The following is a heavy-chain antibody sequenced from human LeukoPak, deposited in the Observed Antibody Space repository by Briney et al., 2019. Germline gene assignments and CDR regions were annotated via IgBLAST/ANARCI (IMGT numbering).Heavy chain of an antibody. CDR3: AREELLTGTGSDP. CDR1: GGSISSYY. J-gene: IGHJ5*02. V-gene: IGHV4-59*01. Sequence: PSETLSLTCTVSGGSISSYYWSWIRQPPGKGLEWIGYIYYSGSTNYNPSLKSRVTISVDTSKNQFSLKLSSVTAADTAVYYCAREELLTGTGSDPWGQGTLVTVSS. CDR2: IYYSGST. D-gene: IGHD1-20*01.